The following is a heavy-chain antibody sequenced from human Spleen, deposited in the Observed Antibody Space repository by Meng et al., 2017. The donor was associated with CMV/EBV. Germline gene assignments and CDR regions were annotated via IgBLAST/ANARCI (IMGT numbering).Heavy chain of an antibody. J-gene: IGHJ4*02. CDR1: GFTFSSYW. Sequence: GGSLRLSCAASGFTFSSYWMSWVRQAPGKGLEWVAIIKQDGSEKYYVDSVKGRFTISRDNAKNSLYLQMNSLRAEDTAVYYCAREPVAVDFDYWGQGTLVTVSS. CDR2: IKQDGSEK. D-gene: IGHD6-19*01. V-gene: IGHV3-7*01. CDR3: AREPVAVDFDY.